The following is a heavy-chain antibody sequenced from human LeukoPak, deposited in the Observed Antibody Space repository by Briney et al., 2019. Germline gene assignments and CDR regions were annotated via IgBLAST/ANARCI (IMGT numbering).Heavy chain of an antibody. Sequence: GKSLRLSCAASGFTFSSYAMSWVRQAPGKGLEWVSAISGSGGSTYYADSVKGRFTISRDNSKNTLYLQMNSLRAEDTAVYYCAKGKDSSSWYPYFDYWGQGTLVTVSS. CDR3: AKGKDSSSWYPYFDY. D-gene: IGHD6-13*01. V-gene: IGHV3-23*01. CDR1: GFTFSSYA. J-gene: IGHJ4*02. CDR2: ISGSGGST.